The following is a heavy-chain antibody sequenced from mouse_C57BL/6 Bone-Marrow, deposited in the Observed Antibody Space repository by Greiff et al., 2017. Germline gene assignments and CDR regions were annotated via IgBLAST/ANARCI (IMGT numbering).Heavy chain of an antibody. V-gene: IGHV1-53*01. Sequence: QVQLQQPGTELVKPGASVKLSCKASGYTFTSYWMHLVKQRPGHGLEWIGNINPSNGGTNYNEKFKSQATLTVDNSSSTSYMQLSSLTSEDSAVYYCARSDYYCSPFAYWGQGTMVTVSA. CDR2: INPSNGGT. J-gene: IGHJ3*01. CDR1: GYTFTSYW. D-gene: IGHD1-1*01. CDR3: ARSDYYCSPFAY.